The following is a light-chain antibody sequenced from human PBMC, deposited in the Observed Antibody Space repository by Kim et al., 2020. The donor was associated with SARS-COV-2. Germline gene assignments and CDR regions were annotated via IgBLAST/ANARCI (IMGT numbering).Light chain of an antibody. V-gene: IGLV2-8*01. CDR1: SSDVGDYPY. J-gene: IGLJ3*02. CDR3: SSSAGSNNLV. CDR2: EVK. Sequence: GQSVTIACSGISSDVGDYPYVSWYQQHPGRAPKLIIYEVKCRPSGVPARFSGSKSGDTASLTVSGLQAEDEADYYCSSSAGSNNLVFGGGTQLTVL.